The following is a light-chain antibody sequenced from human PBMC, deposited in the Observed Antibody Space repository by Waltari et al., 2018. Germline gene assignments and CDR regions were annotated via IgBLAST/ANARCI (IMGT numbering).Light chain of an antibody. V-gene: IGLV2-11*01. J-gene: IGLJ3*02. CDR3: CSYAGSYTWV. CDR1: TNDLGSYNY. Sequence: SALTQPRSVSGSPGQSVTISCTGTTNDLGSYNYVSWYQQHPGKAPKLIILDVTTRPPGVPDRLSGSKSGNTASLTISGLRAEDEAEYYCCSYAGSYTWVFGGGTKLTVV. CDR2: DVT.